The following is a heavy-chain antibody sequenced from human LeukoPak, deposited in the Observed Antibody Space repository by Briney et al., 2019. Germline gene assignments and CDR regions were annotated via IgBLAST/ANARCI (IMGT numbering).Heavy chain of an antibody. CDR3: AEDLSGYSSSSAL. CDR2: ISGSGGST. V-gene: IGHV3-23*01. Sequence: GGSLRLSCAASGFTFSSYAMSWVRQAPGKGLEWVSAISGSGGSTYYADSVRGRFTISRDNSKNTLYLQMNSLRAEDTAVYYCAEDLSGYSSSSALWGQGTLVTVSS. CDR1: GFTFSSYA. D-gene: IGHD6-6*01. J-gene: IGHJ4*02.